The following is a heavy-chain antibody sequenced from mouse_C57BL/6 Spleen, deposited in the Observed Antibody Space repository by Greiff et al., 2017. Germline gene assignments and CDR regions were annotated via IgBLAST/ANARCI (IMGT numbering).Heavy chain of an antibody. V-gene: IGHV1-39*01. CDR1: GYSFTDYN. CDR2: SNPNYGTT. D-gene: IGHD6-5*01. CDR3: AREEAYGDWFAY. Sequence: VQLQQPGPELVKPGASVKISCKASGYSFTDYNMNWVKQSNGQSLEWIGVSNPNYGTTSYNQKFKGKATFTVDQSSSTAYMQLSSLTSEDSAVYYCAREEAYGDWFAYWGQGTLVTVSA. J-gene: IGHJ3*01.